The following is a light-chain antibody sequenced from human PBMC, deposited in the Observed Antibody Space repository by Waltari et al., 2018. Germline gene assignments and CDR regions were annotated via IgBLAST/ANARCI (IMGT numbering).Light chain of an antibody. CDR3: SSYAGTSTSVL. V-gene: IGLV2-23*02. CDR1: SSDIGSYNL. J-gene: IGLJ2*01. Sequence: QSALTQPASVSGSPGQSITISCSGTSSDIGSYNLVSWYQQHPGKAPKLLIYAVTERPSGVSERFSGSKSGNAASLTISGLQAEDEADYYCSSYAGTSTSVLLGGGTKLTVL. CDR2: AVT.